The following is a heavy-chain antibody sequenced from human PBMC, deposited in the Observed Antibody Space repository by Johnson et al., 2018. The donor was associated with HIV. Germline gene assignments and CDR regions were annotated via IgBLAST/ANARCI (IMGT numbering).Heavy chain of an antibody. CDR1: GFNFSNYA. J-gene: IGHJ3*02. D-gene: IGHD5-24*01. V-gene: IGHV3-64*01. CDR3: ARVGDGNNKNAFDI. Sequence: VQLVESGGGLVQPGGSLRLSCAASGFNFSNYAMHWVRQAPGKGLEYVSSISSTGGSTYYANFVKGRFTISRDNSKNTLYLQMGSLRAEDMAVYYCARVGDGNNKNAFDIWGQGTMVTVSS. CDR2: ISSTGGST.